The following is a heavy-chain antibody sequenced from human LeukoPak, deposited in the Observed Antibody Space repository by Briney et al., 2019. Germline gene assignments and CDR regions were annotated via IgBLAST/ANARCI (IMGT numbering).Heavy chain of an antibody. V-gene: IGHV4-59*01. CDR2: IYYSGST. CDR1: GGSISSYY. J-gene: IGHJ6*03. D-gene: IGHD6-13*01. Sequence: SETLSLTCTVSGGSISSYYWSWIRQPPGKGLEWIGNIYYSGSTNYNPSLKSRVTISVDTSKNQFSLKLSSVTAADTAVYYCARVGAAAGTLYYYYYMDVWGKGTTVTVSS. CDR3: ARVGAAAGTLYYYYYMDV.